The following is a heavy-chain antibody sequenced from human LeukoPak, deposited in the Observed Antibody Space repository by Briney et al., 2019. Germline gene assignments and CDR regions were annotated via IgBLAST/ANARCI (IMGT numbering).Heavy chain of an antibody. CDR1: GYSISSGYY. CDR2: IYHRGST. D-gene: IGHD2-2*01. J-gene: IGHJ4*02. Sequence: SETLSLTCTVSGYSISSGYYWGWIRQPPGKGLECIGTIYHRGSTYYNPSLKSRVTISVDTSKNQFSLKLSSVTAADTAVYYCARGAEVPAAPDFFDYWGQGTLVTVSS. V-gene: IGHV4-38-2*02. CDR3: ARGAEVPAAPDFFDY.